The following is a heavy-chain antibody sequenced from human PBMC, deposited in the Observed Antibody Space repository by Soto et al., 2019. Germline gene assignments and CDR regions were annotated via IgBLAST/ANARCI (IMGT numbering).Heavy chain of an antibody. Sequence: PSETLSLTCTVSGAAINSYNWLSWIRQSPGKGLEWIGEIFHTGDTNYSPTLQGRVTLSVDISNNLFSLNLTSVTAADTAIYYCARHELSGQGHWGQGTQVTVSS. CDR2: IFHTGDT. CDR1: GAAINSYNW. CDR3: ARHELSGQGH. D-gene: IGHD6-25*01. J-gene: IGHJ1*01. V-gene: IGHV4-4*02.